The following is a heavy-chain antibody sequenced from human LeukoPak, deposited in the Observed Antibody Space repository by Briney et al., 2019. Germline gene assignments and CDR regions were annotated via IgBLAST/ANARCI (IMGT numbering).Heavy chain of an antibody. CDR2: IRYDGSNK. CDR3: AKDPRGYSYGLFDY. V-gene: IGHV3-30*02. Sequence: GGSLRLSCAASGFTFSSYGMHWVRQAPGKGLEWVAFIRYDGSNKYYADSVKGLFTISRDNSKNTLYLQMNSLRAEDTAVYYCAKDPRGYSYGLFDYWGPGTLVTVSS. J-gene: IGHJ4*02. D-gene: IGHD5-18*01. CDR1: GFTFSSYG.